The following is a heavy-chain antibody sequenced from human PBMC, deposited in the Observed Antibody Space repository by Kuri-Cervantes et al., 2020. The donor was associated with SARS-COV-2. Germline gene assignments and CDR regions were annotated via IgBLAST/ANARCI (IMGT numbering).Heavy chain of an antibody. V-gene: IGHV3-74*01. J-gene: IGHJ3*02. D-gene: IGHD7-27*01. CDR1: GFTFSSYW. Sequence: GGSLRLSCAASGFTFSSYWMHWVRQAPGKGLVWVSRINSDGSSTSYADSVKGRFTISRDNSKNTLYLQMNSLRAEDTAVYYCAKDGTGENYDAFDIWGQGTMVTVSS. CDR2: INSDGSST. CDR3: AKDGTGENYDAFDI.